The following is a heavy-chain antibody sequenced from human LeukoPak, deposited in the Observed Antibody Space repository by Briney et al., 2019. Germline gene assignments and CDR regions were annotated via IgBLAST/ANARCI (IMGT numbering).Heavy chain of an antibody. Sequence: GASVKVSCKASGYTFTGYYMHWVRQAPGQGLEWMGWINPNSGGTNYAQKFQGRVTMTRDTSISTAYMELSRLRSDDTAVYYCARVAVPYYYDSSGHLTYFDYWGQGTLVTVSS. CDR3: ARVAVPYYYDSSGHLTYFDY. V-gene: IGHV1-2*02. D-gene: IGHD3-22*01. J-gene: IGHJ4*02. CDR1: GYTFTGYY. CDR2: INPNSGGT.